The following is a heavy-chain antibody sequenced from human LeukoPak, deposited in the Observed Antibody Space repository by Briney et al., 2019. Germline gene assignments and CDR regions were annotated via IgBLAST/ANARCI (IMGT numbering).Heavy chain of an antibody. D-gene: IGHD5-18*01. V-gene: IGHV4-59*01. Sequence: SKTLSLTCTVSDGSISSYYWSWIRQPPGKGLEWIGYIYYSGSTNYNPSLKSRVTISVDTSKNQFSLKLSSVTAADTAVYYCARYAATVYDYWGQGTLVTVSS. CDR1: DGSISSYY. CDR2: IYYSGST. J-gene: IGHJ4*02. CDR3: ARYAATVYDY.